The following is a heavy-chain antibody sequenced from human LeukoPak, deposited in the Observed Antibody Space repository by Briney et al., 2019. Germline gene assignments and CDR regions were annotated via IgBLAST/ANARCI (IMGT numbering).Heavy chain of an antibody. CDR1: GYTFTGYY. V-gene: IGHV1-2*02. D-gene: IGHD3-10*01. J-gene: IGHJ3*02. CDR2: INPNRGDT. Sequence: ASVKVSCKASGYTFTGYYIHWVRQAPGQGLEWMGWINPNRGDTDYAQKLQGRVTMTTDTSTSTAYMELRSLRSDDTAVYYCARVNPVVRDAFDIWGQGTMVTVSS. CDR3: ARVNPVVRDAFDI.